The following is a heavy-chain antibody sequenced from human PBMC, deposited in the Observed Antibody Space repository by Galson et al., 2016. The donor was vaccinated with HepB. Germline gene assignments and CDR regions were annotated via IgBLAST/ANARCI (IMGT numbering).Heavy chain of an antibody. J-gene: IGHJ5*02. CDR1: GFTFSSYA. Sequence: SLRLSCAASGFTFSSYAMTWVRQAPGKGLEWVSAIGGSGGSTYYADSVKGRFTISRDNSKNTLYLQMKSLRAEDTAIYYCARERTKLEFDPWGQGTLVTVPS. CDR2: IGGSGGST. V-gene: IGHV3-23*01. CDR3: ARERTKLEFDP. D-gene: IGHD1-1*01.